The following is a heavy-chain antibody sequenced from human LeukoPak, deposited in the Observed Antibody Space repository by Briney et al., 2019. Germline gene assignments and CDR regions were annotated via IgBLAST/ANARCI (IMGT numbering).Heavy chain of an antibody. V-gene: IGHV3-30*04. D-gene: IGHD3-9*01. CDR2: ISYDGSNQ. CDR3: ARELTGYWQQY. J-gene: IGHJ4*02. CDR1: GSTFSNFA. Sequence: GRSLRLSCAASGSTFSNFAMHWVRQAPGKGLEWVAIISYDGSNQYYADSVKGRFTISRDSSQNTLYLQMNSLGAEDTAVYYCARELTGYWQQYWGQGTLVTVSS.